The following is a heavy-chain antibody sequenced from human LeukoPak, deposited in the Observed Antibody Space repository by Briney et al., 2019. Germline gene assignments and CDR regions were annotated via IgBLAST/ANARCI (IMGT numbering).Heavy chain of an antibody. CDR2: ISYNGGNK. CDR3: ARDSNSAKRDSYYYMDL. D-gene: IGHD4-11*01. CDR1: GFTFSTYP. V-gene: IGHV3-30*04. J-gene: IGHJ6*03. Sequence: GGSLRLSCAASGFTFSTYPMHWVRQAPGKGLEWVAVISYNGGNKYYADSVKGRFTISRDNSKNTLYLQMNSLRTEDTAVYYCARDSNSAKRDSYYYMDLWGKGTTVTVSS.